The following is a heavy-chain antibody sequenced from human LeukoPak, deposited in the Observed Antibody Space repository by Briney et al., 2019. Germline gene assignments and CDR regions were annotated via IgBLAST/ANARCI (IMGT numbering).Heavy chain of an antibody. D-gene: IGHD6-13*01. CDR1: GGSFSGYY. J-gene: IGHJ5*02. CDR2: INHSGST. V-gene: IGHV4-34*01. Sequence: PSETLCLTCAVYGGSFSGYYWSWIRQPPGKGLEWIGEINHSGSTNYNPSLKSRVTISVDTSKNQFSLKLSSVTAADTAVYYCARGIAAAGSWGQGTLVTVSS. CDR3: ARGIAAAGS.